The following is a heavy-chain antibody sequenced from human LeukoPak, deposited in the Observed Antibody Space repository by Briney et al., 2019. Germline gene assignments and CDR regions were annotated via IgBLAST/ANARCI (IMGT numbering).Heavy chain of an antibody. CDR1: GYSFPSYW. J-gene: IGHJ1*01. D-gene: IGHD1-26*01. CDR2: IYPRDSDT. Sequence: GESLKISCKGSGYSFPSYWIGWVRQMPGRGLEWMGIIYPRDSDTRYSPSFQGQVTISADQSLSTAYLQWSSLKASDTAMYYCARLEWELPTATGYFQHWGQRTLVTVSS. CDR3: ARLEWELPTATGYFQH. V-gene: IGHV5-51*01.